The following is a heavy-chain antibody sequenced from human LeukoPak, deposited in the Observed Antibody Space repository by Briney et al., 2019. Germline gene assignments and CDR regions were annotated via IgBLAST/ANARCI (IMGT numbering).Heavy chain of an antibody. Sequence: GGSLRLSCAASGFTFSSYEMNWVRQAPGKGLEWVSYISSSSSTIYYADSVKGRFTISRDNAKNSLYLQMNSLRAEDTAVYYCARDSSDCSGGSCLDYWGQGTLVTVSS. CDR3: ARDSSDCSGGSCLDY. J-gene: IGHJ4*02. CDR1: GFTFSSYE. V-gene: IGHV3-48*01. CDR2: ISSSSSTI. D-gene: IGHD2-15*01.